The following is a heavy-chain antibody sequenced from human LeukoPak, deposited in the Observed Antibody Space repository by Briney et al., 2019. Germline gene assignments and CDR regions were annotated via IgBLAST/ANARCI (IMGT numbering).Heavy chain of an antibody. CDR2: ISWNSGSI. Sequence: GGSLRLSCAASGFTFDDYAMRWVRQAPGKGLEWVSGISWNSGSIGYADSVKGRFTISRDNAKNSLYLQMNSLRAEDTALYYCAKAPGDYYYYGMDVWGQGTTVTVSS. CDR1: GFTFDDYA. V-gene: IGHV3-9*01. CDR3: AKAPGDYYYYGMDV. D-gene: IGHD3-10*01. J-gene: IGHJ6*02.